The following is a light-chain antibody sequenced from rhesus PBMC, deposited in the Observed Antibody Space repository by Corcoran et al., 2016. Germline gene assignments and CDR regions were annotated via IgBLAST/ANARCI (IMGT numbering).Light chain of an antibody. CDR2: FGN. Sequence: DIQMTQSPSSLSASVGDRVSITCRASQGVSSYLNWFQQKPGKAPKLLIYFGNRLEGGVPSRFSGSGSGTEFPLTISSLQPEDFATYYCQQYNTLPWTFGQGTKVEIE. V-gene: IGKV1-32*05. J-gene: IGKJ1*01. CDR1: QGVSSY. CDR3: QQYNTLPWT.